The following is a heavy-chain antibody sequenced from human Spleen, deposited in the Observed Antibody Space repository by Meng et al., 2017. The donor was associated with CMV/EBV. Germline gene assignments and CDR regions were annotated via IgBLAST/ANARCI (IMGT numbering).Heavy chain of an antibody. D-gene: IGHD3-10*01. J-gene: IGHJ4*02. CDR2: IRYDGSDK. CDR1: GFTFSSYG. Sequence: GESLKISCAASGFTFSSYGMHWVRQAPGKGLEWVAFIRYDGSDKYYADSVKGRFTISRDNSKNTLYLQMNSLRAEDTAVYYCAKHYGSGIYYNLFDYWGQGTLVTVSS. CDR3: AKHYGSGIYYNLFDY. V-gene: IGHV3-30*02.